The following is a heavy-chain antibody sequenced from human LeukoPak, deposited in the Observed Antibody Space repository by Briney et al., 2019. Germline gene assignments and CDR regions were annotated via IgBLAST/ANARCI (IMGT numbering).Heavy chain of an antibody. V-gene: IGHV1-2*02. CDR2: TNPNSGGT. J-gene: IGHJ3*02. Sequence: ASVKISCKASGYTFTGYYMHWVRQAPGQGLEWMGWTNPNSGGTNYAQKFQGRVTMTRDTSISTAYMELSRLRSDDTAVYYCARMPYSSGWDDAFDIWGQGTTVTVSS. D-gene: IGHD6-19*01. CDR1: GYTFTGYY. CDR3: ARMPYSSGWDDAFDI.